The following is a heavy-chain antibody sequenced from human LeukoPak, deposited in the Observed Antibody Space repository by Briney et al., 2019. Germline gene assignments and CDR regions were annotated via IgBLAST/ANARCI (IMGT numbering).Heavy chain of an antibody. CDR1: GFTFSSYS. CDR2: ISSSSSYI. J-gene: IGHJ4*02. Sequence: GGSLRLSCAASGFTFSSYSMNCVRQAPGKALEWVSSISSSSSYIYYADSVTGRFTISRDNAKNSLYLQMNSLRAEDTAVYYCATGSATTVTTSSDYWGQGTLVTVSS. D-gene: IGHD4-17*01. CDR3: ATGSATTVTTSSDY. V-gene: IGHV3-21*01.